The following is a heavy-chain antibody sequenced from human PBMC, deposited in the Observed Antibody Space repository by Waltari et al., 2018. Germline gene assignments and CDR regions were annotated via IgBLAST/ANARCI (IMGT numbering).Heavy chain of an antibody. V-gene: IGHV4-61*02. D-gene: IGHD5-18*01. Sequence: QVQLQESGPGLVKPSQTLSLTCTVSGGSISSGSYSSSWIRQPAGKGLEWIGRIYTSGSTNYNPSLKSRVTISVDTSKNQFSLKLSSVTAADTAVYYCARAQDTAMDYWGQGTLVTVSS. CDR1: GGSISSGSYS. CDR3: ARAQDTAMDY. CDR2: IYTSGST. J-gene: IGHJ4*02.